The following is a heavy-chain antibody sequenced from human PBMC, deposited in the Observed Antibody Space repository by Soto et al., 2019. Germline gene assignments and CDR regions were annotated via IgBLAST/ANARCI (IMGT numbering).Heavy chain of an antibody. Sequence: PSETLSLTCSVSGYSVSSSDYYWAWIRQPPGKGLEWIGSMLYSGLTYYNPSLKSRVTLSVDTSKNQISLNLTSVTAADMAVYYCAREGSHSAYNFAIGIQLWSFDRWGQGLPVTVSS. CDR1: GYSVSSSDYY. CDR2: MLYSGLT. D-gene: IGHD1-1*01. V-gene: IGHV4-39*07. J-gene: IGHJ5*02. CDR3: AREGSHSAYNFAIGIQLWSFDR.